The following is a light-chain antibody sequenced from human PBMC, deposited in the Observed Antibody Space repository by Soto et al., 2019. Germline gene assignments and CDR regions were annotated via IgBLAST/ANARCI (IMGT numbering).Light chain of an antibody. V-gene: IGKV1-5*01. Sequence: IQMPQSPSTLSGSVGDRVTITCRASQTISSWLAWYQQKPGTAPKLLIYHASTLESGVPSRFSGSGSGTEFTLTISSLQPDDFATYYCQQYNSYSFGQGTKVDIK. CDR1: QTISSW. J-gene: IGKJ1*01. CDR3: QQYNSYS. CDR2: HAS.